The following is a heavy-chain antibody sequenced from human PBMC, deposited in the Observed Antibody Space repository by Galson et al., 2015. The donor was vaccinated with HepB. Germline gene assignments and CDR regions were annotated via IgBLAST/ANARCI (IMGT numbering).Heavy chain of an antibody. CDR3: AREPDFWSGYYRGRYYFGY. CDR2: IYTSGST. D-gene: IGHD3-3*01. J-gene: IGHJ4*02. CDR1: GGSISSGSYY. Sequence: TLSLTCTVSGGSISSGSYYWSWIRQPAGKGLEWIGRIYTSGSTNYNPSLKSRVTMSVDMSKNQFSLKLSSVTAADTAVYYCAREPDFWSGYYRGRYYFGYWGQGTLVTVSS. V-gene: IGHV4-61*02.